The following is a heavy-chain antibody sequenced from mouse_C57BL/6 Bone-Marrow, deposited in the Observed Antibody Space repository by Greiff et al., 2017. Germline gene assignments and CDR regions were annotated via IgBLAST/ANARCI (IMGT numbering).Heavy chain of an antibody. CDR2: IHPNSGST. Sequence: QVQLKQPGAELVKPGASVKLSCKASGYTFTSYWMHWVKQRPGQGLEWIGMIHPNSGSTNYNQKFKGKATLTVDTSSSTAYMQLSSLTSEDSAVYYCARWGDYDYWGQGTTLTVSS. CDR3: ARWGDYDY. CDR1: GYTFTSYW. J-gene: IGHJ2*01. D-gene: IGHD2-4*01. V-gene: IGHV1-64*01.